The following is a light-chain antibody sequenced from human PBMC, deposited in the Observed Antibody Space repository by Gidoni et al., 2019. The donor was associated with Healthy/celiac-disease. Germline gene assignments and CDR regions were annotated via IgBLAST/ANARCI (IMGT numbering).Light chain of an antibody. V-gene: IGKV1-33*01. CDR1: QDISNY. CDR3: QQYDNLPS. Sequence: DIQMTQSPSSLSASVGDRVTITCQASQDISNYLNWYQQKPGKAPKLLIYNASNLETGVPSRFSGRGSGTDFTFTISSLQPEDIATYYCQQYDNLPSFXPXTKVDIK. J-gene: IGKJ3*01. CDR2: NAS.